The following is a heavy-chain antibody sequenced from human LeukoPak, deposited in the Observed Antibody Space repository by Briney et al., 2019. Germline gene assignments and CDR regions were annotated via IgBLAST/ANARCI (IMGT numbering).Heavy chain of an antibody. D-gene: IGHD2-2*01. CDR3: ARSFCTSASCSKGYYYYVLDV. J-gene: IGHJ6*02. CDR1: GFTFSSYA. V-gene: IGHV3-21*01. Sequence: PGGSLRLSCAASGFTFSSYAMNWVRQVPGKGLEWVSYISTGGDNKFYSGSLKGRFTVSRNNAKSSLFLQMDSLRAEDTAVYYCARSFCTSASCSKGYYYYVLDVWGQGTTVTVSS. CDR2: ISTGGDNK.